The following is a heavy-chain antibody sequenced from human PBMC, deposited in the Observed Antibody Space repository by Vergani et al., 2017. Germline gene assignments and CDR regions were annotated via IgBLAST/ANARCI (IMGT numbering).Heavy chain of an antibody. CDR3: ASRNIAAAGTDAFDI. CDR1: GYTFTSYY. D-gene: IGHD6-13*01. V-gene: IGHV1-46*03. CDR2: INPSGGST. J-gene: IGHJ3*02. Sequence: QVQLVQSGAEVKKPGASVKVSCKASGYTFTSYYMHWVRQAPGQGLEWMGIINPSGGSTSYAQKFQGRVTMTRDTSTSTVYMELSSLRSEDTAVYYCASRNIAAAGTDAFDIWGQGTMVTVSS.